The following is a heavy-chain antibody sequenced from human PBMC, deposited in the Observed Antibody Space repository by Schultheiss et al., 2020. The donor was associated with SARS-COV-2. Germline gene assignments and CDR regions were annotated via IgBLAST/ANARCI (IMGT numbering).Heavy chain of an antibody. CDR3: AREGDYGDHHGMDV. J-gene: IGHJ6*02. V-gene: IGHV4-59*12. CDR1: GGSISSYY. Sequence: SETLSLTCTVSGGSISSYYWSWIRQPPGKGLEWIGSIYYSGSTYYNPSLKSRVTISVDTSKNQFSLKLSSVTAADTAVYYCAREGDYGDHHGMDVWGQGTTVTVSS. CDR2: IYYSGST. D-gene: IGHD4-17*01.